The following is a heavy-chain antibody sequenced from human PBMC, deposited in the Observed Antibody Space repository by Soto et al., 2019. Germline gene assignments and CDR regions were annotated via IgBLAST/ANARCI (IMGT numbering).Heavy chain of an antibody. CDR2: INAGNGNT. CDR1: GYTFTSYA. D-gene: IGHD3-10*01. CDR3: ARDRLGFGEGRSPHSEYYYGMDV. Sequence: QVQLVQSGAEVKKPGASVKVSCKASGYTFTSYAMHWVRQAPGQRLEWMGWINAGNGNTKYSQKFQGRVTITRDTSGSTXXMXVXXLRSEDTAVYYCARDRLGFGEGRSPHSEYYYGMDVWGQGTTVTVSS. V-gene: IGHV1-3*01. J-gene: IGHJ6*02.